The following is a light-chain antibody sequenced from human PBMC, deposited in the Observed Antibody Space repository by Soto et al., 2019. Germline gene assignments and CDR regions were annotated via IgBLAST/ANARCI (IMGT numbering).Light chain of an antibody. J-gene: IGKJ4*01. V-gene: IGKV1-12*01. CDR2: TAS. CDR1: QGISTW. CDR3: QQGNSFPLT. Sequence: DIHMTQSPSSVSASVGDRVTITCRASQGISTWLAWYQQKPGEAPRLLIYTASTLHSGVPLRFSGSGSGTDFTMTITKLPRQDFATYYCQQGNSFPLTLGGETKVEIK.